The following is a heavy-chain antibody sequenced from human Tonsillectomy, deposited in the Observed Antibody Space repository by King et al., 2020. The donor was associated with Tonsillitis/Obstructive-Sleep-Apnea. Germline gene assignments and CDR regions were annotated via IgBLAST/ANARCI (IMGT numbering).Heavy chain of an antibody. Sequence: VQLVESGAEVKKPGASVRVSCKAYGYTFTRYYIHWVRQAPGQGLEWMGIINSSDGSTTCAQRFQGRVTMTRETSTNTVHMELSILRSEDTAVYYCARDDKDDRYFDYWGLGTLVTVSS. CDR2: INSSDGST. V-gene: IGHV1-46*01. D-gene: IGHD2-15*01. J-gene: IGHJ4*02. CDR3: ARDDKDDRYFDY. CDR1: GYTFTRYY.